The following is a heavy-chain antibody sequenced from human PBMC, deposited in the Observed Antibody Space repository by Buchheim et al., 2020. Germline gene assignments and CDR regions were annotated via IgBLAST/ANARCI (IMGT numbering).Heavy chain of an antibody. V-gene: IGHV4-31*03. CDR3: ARDNYDSTTYSLQYYFDY. D-gene: IGHD2/OR15-2a*01. CDR1: GDSISSGGYY. J-gene: IGHJ4*02. CDR2: ISYSGST. Sequence: QVQLQESGPGLVKPSQTLSLTCTVSGDSISSGGYYWSWIRQHPGKGLEWIGYISYSGSTYYNPSLNIRLTISVDTSKNQFSLKLFSVTAADTAVYYCARDNYDSTTYSLQYYFDYWGQGTL.